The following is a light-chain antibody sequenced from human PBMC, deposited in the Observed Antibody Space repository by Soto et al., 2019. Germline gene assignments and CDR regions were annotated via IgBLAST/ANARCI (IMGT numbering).Light chain of an antibody. Sequence: EIVLTQSPGTLSLSPGERATLSCRASQSVDSTYLAWYQQKTGQAPRLLIYATSSRAAGVPDRFTGSGSGTDFTLTITRVEPEDFAVYYCQQYDTSPPLYTFGQGTKLDIK. V-gene: IGKV3-20*01. CDR1: QSVDSTY. J-gene: IGKJ2*01. CDR3: QQYDTSPPLYT. CDR2: ATS.